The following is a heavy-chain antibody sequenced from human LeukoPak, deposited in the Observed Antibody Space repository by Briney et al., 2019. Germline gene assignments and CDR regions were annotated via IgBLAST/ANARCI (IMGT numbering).Heavy chain of an antibody. CDR3: ARAPSTVTTLIDY. J-gene: IGHJ4*02. CDR2: IYYSGST. V-gene: IGHV4-61*08. CDR1: GGSISSGGYY. Sequence: SETLSLTCTVSGGSISSGGYYWSWIRQHPGKGLEWIGYIYYSGSTNYNPSLKSRVTISVDTSKNQFSLKLSSVTAADTAVYYYARAPSTVTTLIDYWGQGTLVTVSS. D-gene: IGHD4-17*01.